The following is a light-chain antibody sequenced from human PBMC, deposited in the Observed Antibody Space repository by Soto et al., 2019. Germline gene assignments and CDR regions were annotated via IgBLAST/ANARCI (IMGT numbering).Light chain of an antibody. V-gene: IGKV1-27*01. CDR3: QKYNCAPPVT. CDR1: QGISNY. J-gene: IGKJ3*01. CDR2: AAS. Sequence: DIQMTQSPSSLSASVGDRVTITCRASQGISNYLAWYQQKPGKVPKLLIYAASTLQSGVPSRCSGSGSGTYFTVTISSLQPEDVATYYCQKYNCAPPVTFGTGTKVDIK.